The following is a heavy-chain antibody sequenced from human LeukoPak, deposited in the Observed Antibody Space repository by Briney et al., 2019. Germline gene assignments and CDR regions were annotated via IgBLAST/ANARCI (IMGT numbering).Heavy chain of an antibody. D-gene: IGHD1-26*01. J-gene: IGHJ6*03. CDR1: GFTFSSYA. Sequence: GGSLRVSCADHGFTFSSYAMSWVRQAPGKGLEWVSAISGSGGSTYYADSVKGRFTISRDNSKNTLYLQMNSLRAEDTAVYYCAKGRGGGSYRNYYMDVWGKGTTVTVSS. CDR3: AKGRGGGSYRNYYMDV. CDR2: ISGSGGST. V-gene: IGHV3-23*01.